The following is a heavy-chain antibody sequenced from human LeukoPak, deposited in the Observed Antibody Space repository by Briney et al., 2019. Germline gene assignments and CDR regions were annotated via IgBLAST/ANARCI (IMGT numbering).Heavy chain of an antibody. V-gene: IGHV3-48*03. CDR2: ISSSGSTI. Sequence: QPGGSLRVSCAASGFTFRSYEMNWVRQAPGKGLEWLSYISSSGSTIYYADSVKGRFTISRDNAKNSLYLQMNSLRAEDTAVYYCARDRPVGDTLEYWGQGTLVTVSS. CDR1: GFTFRSYE. J-gene: IGHJ4*02. D-gene: IGHD3-3*01. CDR3: ARDRPVGDTLEY.